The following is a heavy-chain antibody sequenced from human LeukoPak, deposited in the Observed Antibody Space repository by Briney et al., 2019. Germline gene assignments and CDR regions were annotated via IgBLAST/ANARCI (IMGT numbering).Heavy chain of an antibody. CDR1: GGSISSYY. CDR2: IYYSGST. D-gene: IGHD5-24*01. J-gene: IGHJ4*02. Sequence: SETLSLTCTVSGGSISSYYWSWIRQPPGKGLEWIGYIYYSGSTSYNPSLKSRVTISVDTSKNQFSLKLSSVTAADTAVYYCAREVEMATIDYWGQGTLVTVSS. V-gene: IGHV4-59*12. CDR3: AREVEMATIDY.